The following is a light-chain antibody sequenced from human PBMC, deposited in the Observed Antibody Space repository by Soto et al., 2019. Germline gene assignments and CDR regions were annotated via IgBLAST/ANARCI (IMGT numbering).Light chain of an antibody. J-gene: IGKJ2*01. CDR2: GAS. CDR3: QQYGSSSYT. Sequence: ESVLTQSPGTLSLSPEERATLSCRASQSVSSSYLAWYQQKPGQAPRLLIYGASSRATGIPDRFSGSGSGTDFTLTISRLEPEDFAVYYCQQYGSSSYTFGQGTKLEIK. V-gene: IGKV3-20*01. CDR1: QSVSSSY.